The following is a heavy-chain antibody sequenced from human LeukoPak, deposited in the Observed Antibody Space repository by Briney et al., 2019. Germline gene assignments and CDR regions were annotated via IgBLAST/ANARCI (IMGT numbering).Heavy chain of an antibody. J-gene: IGHJ4*02. CDR2: ISSNGGST. CDR1: GFTFSSYA. V-gene: IGHV3-64*01. Sequence: PGGSLRLSCAASGFTFSSYAMHWVRQAPGKGLEYVSAISSNGGSTYYANSVKGRFTISRDNSKNTLYLQMGSLRAEDMAVYYCAKDRSYGSGSWDYWGQGTLVTVSS. CDR3: AKDRSYGSGSWDY. D-gene: IGHD3-10*01.